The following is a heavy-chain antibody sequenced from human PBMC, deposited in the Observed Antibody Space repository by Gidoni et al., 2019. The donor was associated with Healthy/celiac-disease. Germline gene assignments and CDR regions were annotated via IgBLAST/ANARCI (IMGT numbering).Heavy chain of an antibody. D-gene: IGHD2-2*02. Sequence: VQLLESGGVLVHPGGSLRPSSSSSGFTFSSYAMSWVRQAPGKGVEWVSAISGSGGRTYNADSVKGRFTISRDNSKNTLYLQMNSLRAEDTAVYYCAKDRWVVVVPAAIFDYWGQGTLVTVSS. CDR3: AKDRWVVVVPAAIFDY. V-gene: IGHV3-23*01. CDR2: ISGSGGRT. J-gene: IGHJ4*02. CDR1: GFTFSSYA.